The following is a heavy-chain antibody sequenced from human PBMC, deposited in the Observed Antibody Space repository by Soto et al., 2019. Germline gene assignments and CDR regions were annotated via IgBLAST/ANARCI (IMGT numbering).Heavy chain of an antibody. CDR3: AREGSSSSKYFQH. V-gene: IGHV1-2*02. J-gene: IGHJ1*01. Sequence: ASVKVSCKASGYTFTGYCIHCVRQAPGQGLEWMGWINPNSGVTNYAQKFQGRVTMTGDTSISTAYMELSRLRSDDTAVYYCAREGSSSSKYFQHWGQGTLVTVSS. CDR2: INPNSGVT. CDR1: GYTFTGYC. D-gene: IGHD6-6*01.